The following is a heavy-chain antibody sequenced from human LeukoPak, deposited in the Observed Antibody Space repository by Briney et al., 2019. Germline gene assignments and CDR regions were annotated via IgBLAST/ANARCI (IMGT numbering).Heavy chain of an antibody. CDR2: ISGSGGST. J-gene: IGHJ4*02. Sequence: TGGSLRLSCAASGFTFSSYAMSWVRQAPGRGLEWVSAISGSGGSTYYADSVKGRFTISRDSSKNTLYLQMNSLRAEDTAVYYCAKVRDGYNYLSDFDYWGQGTLVTVSS. CDR1: GFTFSSYA. CDR3: AKVRDGYNYLSDFDY. D-gene: IGHD5-24*01. V-gene: IGHV3-23*01.